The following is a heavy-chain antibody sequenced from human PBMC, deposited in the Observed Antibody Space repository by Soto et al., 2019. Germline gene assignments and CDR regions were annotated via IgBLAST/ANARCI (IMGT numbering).Heavy chain of an antibody. Sequence: ASVKVSCKASGYTFTGYYMHWVRQAPGQGLEWMGWINPNSGGTNYAQKFQGRVTMTRDTSISTAYMELSRLRSDDTAVYYCAREVAAGATANADLLDPWGQGTRVTVSS. J-gene: IGHJ5*02. CDR2: INPNSGGT. D-gene: IGHD6-13*01. V-gene: IGHV1-2*02. CDR3: AREVAAGATANADLLDP. CDR1: GYTFTGYY.